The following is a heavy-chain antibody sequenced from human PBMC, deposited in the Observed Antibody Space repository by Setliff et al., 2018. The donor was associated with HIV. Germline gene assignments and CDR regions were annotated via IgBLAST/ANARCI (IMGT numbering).Heavy chain of an antibody. J-gene: IGHJ4*02. Sequence: NPSETLSLTCTVSGGSISSYYWSWIRLPPGKGLEWIGYIYTSGITNYNPSLKSRVTMSVDTSKNQFSLKLSSVTAADTAVYYCARDYSGWYYFDCWGQGTLVTVSS. CDR1: GGSISSYY. CDR2: IYTSGIT. V-gene: IGHV4-4*08. CDR3: ARDYSGWYYFDC. D-gene: IGHD6-19*01.